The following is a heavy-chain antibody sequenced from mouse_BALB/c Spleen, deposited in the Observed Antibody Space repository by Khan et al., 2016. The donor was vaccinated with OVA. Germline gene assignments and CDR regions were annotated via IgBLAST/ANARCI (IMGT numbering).Heavy chain of an antibody. Sequence: QVQLQQSGAELVRPGVSVKISCKGSGYTFTDFVMHWVKQSHAKSLEWIGVISTYYGDANYNQNFKGKATMTVDKSSSTAYMELARLTSEDSAIYCWGRRIGHGRFAYWARELWSLSRQ. CDR1: GYTFTDFV. V-gene: IGHV1S137*01. J-gene: IGHJ3*01. CDR3: GRRIGHGRFAY. D-gene: IGHD1-2*01. CDR2: ISTYYGDA.